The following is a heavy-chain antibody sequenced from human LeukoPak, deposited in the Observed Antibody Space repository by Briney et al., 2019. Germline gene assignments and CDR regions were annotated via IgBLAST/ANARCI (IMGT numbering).Heavy chain of an antibody. CDR2: ISSSSSYI. V-gene: IGHV3-21*01. CDR1: GFTFSSYS. J-gene: IGHJ4*02. Sequence: GGSLRLSCAAPGFTFSSYSMNWVRQAPGKGLEWVSSISSSSSYIYYADSVKGRFTISRDNAKNSLYLQMNSLRAEDTAVYYCARERGYNYIYFDYWGQGTLVTVSS. CDR3: ARERGYNYIYFDY. D-gene: IGHD5-24*01.